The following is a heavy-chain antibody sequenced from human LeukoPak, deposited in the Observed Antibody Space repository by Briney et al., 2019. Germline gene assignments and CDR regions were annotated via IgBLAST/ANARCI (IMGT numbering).Heavy chain of an antibody. CDR3: ARGGLTLYSYGPYFDY. CDR1: GGSISSGGYY. V-gene: IGHV4-31*03. D-gene: IGHD5-18*01. CDR2: IYYSGST. J-gene: IGHJ4*02. Sequence: PSQTLSLTCTVSGGSISSGGYYWSWIRQHPGQGLEWIGYIYYSGSTYYNPSLQSRLTISVDTSKNQFSLKLSSVTAADTAVYYCARGGLTLYSYGPYFDYWGQGTLATVSS.